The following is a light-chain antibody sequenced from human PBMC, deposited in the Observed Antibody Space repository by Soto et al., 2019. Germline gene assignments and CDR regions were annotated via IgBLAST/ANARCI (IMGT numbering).Light chain of an antibody. CDR3: QQYGTSPRT. J-gene: IGKJ1*01. V-gene: IGKV3-20*01. Sequence: EIVLTQSPGTLSLSPGERATLSCRASQSVSSSYFAWYQQKPGQAPRLLIYGSSSRDTGIPDRFSGSGSGTDFTLTISRLEPEDFAVYYCQQYGTSPRTFGQGTKVEIK. CDR2: GSS. CDR1: QSVSSSY.